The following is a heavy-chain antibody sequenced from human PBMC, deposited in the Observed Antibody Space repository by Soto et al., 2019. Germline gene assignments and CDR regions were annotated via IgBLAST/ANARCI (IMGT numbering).Heavy chain of an antibody. CDR1: GGSISNHY. CDR3: ARLNVVATANPNWFDP. CDR2: INHSGNT. Sequence: SETLSLTCTVSGGSISNHYWSWIRQPPGKGLEWIGEINHSGNTNYNPSLKSRVTISLDTSKNQFSLKLTSLSAADTAVYYCARLNVVATANPNWFDPWGRGTLVTVSS. D-gene: IGHD2-2*01. J-gene: IGHJ5*02. V-gene: IGHV4-59*11.